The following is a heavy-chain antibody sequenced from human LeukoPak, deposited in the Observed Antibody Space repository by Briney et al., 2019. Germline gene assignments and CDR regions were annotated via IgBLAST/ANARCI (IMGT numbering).Heavy chain of an antibody. CDR3: ARGPGYYDSSGYYLGDYFDY. CDR1: GGSISSGGYY. Sequence: PSETLSLTCTVSGGSISSGGYYWSWIRQHPGKGLEWIGYIYYSGSTYYNPSLKSRVTISVDTSKNQFSLKLSSVTAADTAVYDCARGPGYYDSSGYYLGDYFDYWGQGTLVTVSS. D-gene: IGHD3-22*01. J-gene: IGHJ4*02. CDR2: IYYSGST. V-gene: IGHV4-31*03.